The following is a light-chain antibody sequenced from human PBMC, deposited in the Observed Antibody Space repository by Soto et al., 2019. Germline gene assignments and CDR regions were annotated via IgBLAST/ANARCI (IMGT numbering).Light chain of an antibody. CDR2: KES. CDR1: QYISSW. V-gene: IGKV1-5*03. J-gene: IGKJ1*01. Sequence: DIQMTQSPSTLSASVGDRVTITCRASQYISSWLAWYQQKPGKAPKLLIYKESSLESGVPSRFSGSGSGTEFTLTISSLQPDDFATYYCQQYNSQRTVGQGTKVEIK. CDR3: QQYNSQRT.